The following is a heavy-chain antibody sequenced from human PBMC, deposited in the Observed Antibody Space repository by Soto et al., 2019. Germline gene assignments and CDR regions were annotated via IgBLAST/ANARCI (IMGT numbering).Heavy chain of an antibody. CDR3: AAVGIASVGYYNGMDV. D-gene: IGHD6-13*01. V-gene: IGHV1-58*01. CDR2: IVVGSGNT. J-gene: IGHJ6*02. CDR1: GFSFTTSA. Sequence: SVKVSCKASGFSFTTSALQWVRQARGQRLEWIGWIVVGSGNTIYAQRFQERVAITRDMSTSTAYMELSSLRSEDTAVYYCAAVGIASVGYYNGMDVWGQGTTVTVSS.